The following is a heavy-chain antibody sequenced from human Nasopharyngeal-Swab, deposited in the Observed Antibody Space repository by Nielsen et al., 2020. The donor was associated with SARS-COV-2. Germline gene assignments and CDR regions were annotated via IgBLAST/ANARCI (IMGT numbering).Heavy chain of an antibody. D-gene: IGHD3-22*01. V-gene: IGHV4-34*01. J-gene: IGHJ5*02. Sequence: RQAPGKGLEWIGEINHSGSTNYNPSLKSRVTISVGTSKNQFSLKLSSVTAADTAVYYCARDRFSSGKDPWGQGTLVTVSS. CDR2: INHSGST. CDR3: ARDRFSSGKDP.